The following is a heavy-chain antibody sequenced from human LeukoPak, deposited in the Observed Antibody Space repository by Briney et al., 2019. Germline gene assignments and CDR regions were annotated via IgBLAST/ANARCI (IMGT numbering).Heavy chain of an antibody. CDR1: GFTFSSYS. Sequence: GGSLRLSCAASGFTFSSYSMNWVRQAPGKGLEWVSSISSSSSYIYYADSVKGRFTISRDNSKNTLYLQMNSLRAEDTAVYYCASETNSPGAFDIWGQGTMVTVSS. CDR2: ISSSSSYI. CDR3: ASETNSPGAFDI. J-gene: IGHJ3*02. D-gene: IGHD2/OR15-2a*01. V-gene: IGHV3-21*01.